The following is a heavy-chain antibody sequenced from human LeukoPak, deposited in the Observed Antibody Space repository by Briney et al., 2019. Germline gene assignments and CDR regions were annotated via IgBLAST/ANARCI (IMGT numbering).Heavy chain of an antibody. Sequence: GGSLRLSCAASGFTFSSYGMQWVRQAPGKGLEWVAFIRYDGSNKYQADSVKGRFTISRDNSKNMLDLQMNSLRAEDTAVYYCARNTAYYDFWSGYWGQGTLVTVSS. CDR1: GFTFSSYG. CDR3: ARNTAYYDFWSGY. D-gene: IGHD3-3*01. V-gene: IGHV3-30*02. J-gene: IGHJ4*02. CDR2: IRYDGSNK.